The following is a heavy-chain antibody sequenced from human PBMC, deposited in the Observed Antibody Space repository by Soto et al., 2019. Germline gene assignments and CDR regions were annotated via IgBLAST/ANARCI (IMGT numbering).Heavy chain of an antibody. CDR2: INPNSGGT. Sequence: GASVKVSCKASGYTFTGYYMHWVRQAPGQGLERMGWINPNSGGTNYAQKFQGWVTMTRDTSISTAYMELSRLRSDDTAVYYCARGRHSGYCISTSCYGYDYYYGMDVWGQGTTVTVSS. CDR1: GYTFTGYY. D-gene: IGHD2-2*01. V-gene: IGHV1-2*04. CDR3: ARGRHSGYCISTSCYGYDYYYGMDV. J-gene: IGHJ6*02.